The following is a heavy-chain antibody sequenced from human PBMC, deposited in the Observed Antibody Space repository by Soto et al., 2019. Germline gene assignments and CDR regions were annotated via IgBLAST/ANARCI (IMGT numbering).Heavy chain of an antibody. CDR3: AAELGFGKLSDV. Sequence: QVQVVQSGVEVRRPGSSVKVSCKASGDTFKNCVISWVRQAPGQGLEWMGGIIPLVGTTDLAQSFKGRLTITTDEATPTAYMGLRRLTAEDTATYYGAAELGFGKLSDVWGQGTTVIVSS. J-gene: IGHJ6*02. CDR2: IIPLVGTT. D-gene: IGHD3-10*01. V-gene: IGHV1-69*01. CDR1: GDTFKNCV.